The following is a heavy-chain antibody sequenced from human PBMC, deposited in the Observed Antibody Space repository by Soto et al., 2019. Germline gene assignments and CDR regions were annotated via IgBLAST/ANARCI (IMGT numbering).Heavy chain of an antibody. CDR3: ARETTESFEH. Sequence: SETLSLTCSVYDESFSGYYWSWIRQPPGKGLEWIGEIHHSGSTNYNPSLKSRVTISVDTSQNQISLKLSSVTAADTAVYYCARETTESFEHWGQGTLVTVSS. CDR2: IHHSGST. V-gene: IGHV4-34*01. J-gene: IGHJ4*02. D-gene: IGHD1-7*01. CDR1: DESFSGYY.